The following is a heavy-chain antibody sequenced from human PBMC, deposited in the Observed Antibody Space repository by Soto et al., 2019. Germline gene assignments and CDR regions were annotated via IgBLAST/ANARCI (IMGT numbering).Heavy chain of an antibody. CDR2: INHSGST. D-gene: IGHD6-13*01. V-gene: IGHV4-34*01. J-gene: IGHJ4*02. CDR1: GGSFSGYY. CDR3: ARAGYSSTSGFDY. Sequence: QVQLQQWGAGLLKPSETLSLTCAVYGGSFSGYYWSWIRQPPGKGLEWIGEINHSGSTNYNPSLKSRVTISVDTSKHQFSLKLSSVTAADTAVYYCARAGYSSTSGFDYWGQGTLVTVSS.